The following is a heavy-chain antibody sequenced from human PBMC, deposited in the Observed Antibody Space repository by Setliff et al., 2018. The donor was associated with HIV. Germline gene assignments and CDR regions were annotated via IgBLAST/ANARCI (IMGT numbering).Heavy chain of an antibody. CDR2: IYYSGSA. Sequence: TSETLSLTCAVYGGSFSGYYWSWVRQAPGKGLEWIGCIYYSGSAYYNPSLQRRVTISVDTSKNQLSLRLISVTAADTAVYYCARGRGTLPGMSGVNWFHPWGPGTLVTVSS. CDR3: ARGRGTLPGMSGVNWFHP. D-gene: IGHD3-3*01. V-gene: IGHV4-34*01. J-gene: IGHJ5*02. CDR1: GGSFSGYY.